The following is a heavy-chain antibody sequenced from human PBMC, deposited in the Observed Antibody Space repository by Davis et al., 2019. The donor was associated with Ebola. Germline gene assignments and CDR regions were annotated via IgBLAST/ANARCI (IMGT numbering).Heavy chain of an antibody. D-gene: IGHD2-15*01. J-gene: IGHJ5*02. CDR3: ARDWSGYCSGGSCYNWFDP. CDR2: IYYSGST. CDR1: GGSISSYY. Sequence: MPGGSLRLSCTVSGGSISSYYWSWIRQPPGKGLEWIGYIYYSGSTNYNPSLKSRVTISVDTSKNQSSLKLSSVTAADTAVYYCARDWSGYCSGGSCYNWFDPWGQGTLVTVSS. V-gene: IGHV4-59*01.